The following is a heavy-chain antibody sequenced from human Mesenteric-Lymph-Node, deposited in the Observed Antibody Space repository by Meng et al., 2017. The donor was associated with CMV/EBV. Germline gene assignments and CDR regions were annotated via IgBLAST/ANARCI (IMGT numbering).Heavy chain of an antibody. V-gene: IGHV1-2*02. D-gene: IGHD3-10*01. CDR3: ARRMYYGSGSYYYYFDY. CDR2: INPNSGGT. J-gene: IGHJ4*02. Sequence: ASVKVSCKASGYTFTGYYMHWVRQAPGQGLEWMGWINPNSGGTNYAQKFQGRVTMTRDTSISTAYMELSRLRSDDTAVYYCARRMYYGSGSYYYYFDYWGQGTLVTVSS. CDR1: GYTFTGYY.